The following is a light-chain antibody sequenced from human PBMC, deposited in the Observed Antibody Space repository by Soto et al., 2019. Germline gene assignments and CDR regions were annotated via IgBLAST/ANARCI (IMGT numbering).Light chain of an antibody. CDR1: QSISSW. CDR3: QQYNSYTYT. CDR2: DAS. V-gene: IGKV1-5*01. Sequence: DIQMTQSPSTLSASVGDRVTITCRASQSISSWLAWYQQKPGKAPKLLIYDASSLESGVPSRFSGSGSGTEFTLTISSLQPDDFATYYCQQYNSYTYTFGQVTTLEIK. J-gene: IGKJ2*01.